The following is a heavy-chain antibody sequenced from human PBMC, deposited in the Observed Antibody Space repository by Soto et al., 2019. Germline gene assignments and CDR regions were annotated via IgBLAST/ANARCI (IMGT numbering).Heavy chain of an antibody. Sequence: SYWMGGLRQAQGKGLAWVANIQQDGSGKYYADSVKGRFTISRDNAKNSLVLQMNSLRAEDTAVYYCARGYTVFGEVTRSHFDYSAQGIQLTVSS. J-gene: IGHJ4*02. D-gene: IGHD3-3*01. CDR3: ARGYTVFGEVTRSHFDY. CDR1: SYW. V-gene: IGHV3-7*01. CDR2: IQQDGSGK.